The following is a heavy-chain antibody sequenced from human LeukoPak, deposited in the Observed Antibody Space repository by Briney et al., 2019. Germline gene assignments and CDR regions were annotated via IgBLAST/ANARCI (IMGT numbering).Heavy chain of an antibody. CDR1: GYTFTGYG. J-gene: IGHJ4*02. Sequence: SVKVSCKASGYTFTGYGISWVRQAPGQGLEWMGRIIPIFGTANYAQKFQGRVTITTDESTSTAYMELSSLRSEDTAVYYCARDRGSYDMDYWGQGTLVTVSS. CDR3: ARDRGSYDMDY. CDR2: IIPIFGTA. V-gene: IGHV1-69*05. D-gene: IGHD1-26*01.